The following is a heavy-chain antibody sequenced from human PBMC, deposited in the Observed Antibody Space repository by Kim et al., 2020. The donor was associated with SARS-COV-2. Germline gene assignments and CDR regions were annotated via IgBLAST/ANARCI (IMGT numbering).Heavy chain of an antibody. J-gene: IGHJ6*01. CDR2: VYHSGAA. Sequence: SETLSLTCSVASYSIGSGFSWGWIRQPPGKALEWIGSVYHSGAAHYSPSLKSRVTISVDTSKNLFSLDLTSVTAADTAVYYCARDRAIENGDYGSRYY. V-gene: IGHV4-38-2*02. CDR1: SYSIGSGFS. D-gene: IGHD4-17*01. CDR3: ARDRAIENGDYGSRYY.